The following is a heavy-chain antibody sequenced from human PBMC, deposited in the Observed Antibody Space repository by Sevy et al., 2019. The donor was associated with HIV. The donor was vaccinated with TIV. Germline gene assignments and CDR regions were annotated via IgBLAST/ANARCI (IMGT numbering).Heavy chain of an antibody. CDR3: AREGCSKPHDY. V-gene: IGHV3-23*01. Sequence: GGSLRLSCAASGFTFSNYAMGWVRQAPGKGLEWVSTFSFGCGKINYADSVKGRFTISRDNSKNTLYLQMNSLRAEDTALYYCAREGCSKPHDYWGQGTLVTVSS. CDR1: GFTFSNYA. CDR2: FSFGCGKI. J-gene: IGHJ4*02. D-gene: IGHD2-2*01.